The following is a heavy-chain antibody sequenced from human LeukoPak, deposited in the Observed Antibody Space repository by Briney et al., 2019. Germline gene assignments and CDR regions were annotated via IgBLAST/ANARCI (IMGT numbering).Heavy chain of an antibody. Sequence: GGSLRLSCAASGFTFSSYEINWARQTPGKGLEWVSYISRSGSDTYYADSVKGRFTISRDNDKNSLYLQMNSLRADDTAVYFCAREKTRYFEFWGQGTLVTVSS. CDR1: GFTFSSYE. CDR3: AREKTRYFEF. J-gene: IGHJ4*02. V-gene: IGHV3-48*03. CDR2: ISRSGSDT.